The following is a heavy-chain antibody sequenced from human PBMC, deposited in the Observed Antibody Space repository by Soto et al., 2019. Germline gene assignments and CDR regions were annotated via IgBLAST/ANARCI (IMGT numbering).Heavy chain of an antibody. D-gene: IGHD6-19*01. V-gene: IGHV1-2*02. J-gene: IGHJ6*02. CDR3: ARGGYSSGWYVPRYGMDV. CDR1: GYTFTGYY. CDR2: INPNSGGT. Sequence: ASVKVSYKASGYTFTGYYMHWVRQAPGQGLEWMGWINPNSGGTNYAQKFQGRVTMTRDTSISTAYMELSRLRSDDTAVYYCARGGYSSGWYVPRYGMDVWGQGTTVTVSS.